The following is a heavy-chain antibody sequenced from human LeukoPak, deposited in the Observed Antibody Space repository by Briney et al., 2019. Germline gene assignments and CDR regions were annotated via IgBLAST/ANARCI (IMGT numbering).Heavy chain of an antibody. CDR2: INHSGST. CDR1: GGSFSGYY. CDR3: ARSPNYYYYYMDV. Sequence: PSGTLSLTCAVYGGSFSGYYWNWIRQPPGKGLEWIGEINHSGSTNYNPSLKSRVTISVDTSKNQFSLKLSSVTAADTAVYYCARSPNYYYYYMDVWGKGTTVTVSS. J-gene: IGHJ6*03. V-gene: IGHV4-34*01.